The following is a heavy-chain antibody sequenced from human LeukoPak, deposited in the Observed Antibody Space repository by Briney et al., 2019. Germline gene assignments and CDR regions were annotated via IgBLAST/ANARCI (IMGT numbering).Heavy chain of an antibody. J-gene: IGHJ3*02. D-gene: IGHD3-16*01. V-gene: IGHV3-21*01. CDR2: ISSSSSYI. Sequence: GGSLRLSCAASGFTFSSYSMNWVRQAPGKGLEWVSSISSSSSYIYYADSVKGRFTISRDNAKNSLYLQMNSLRAEDTAVYYCARDRRGGTDAFDIWGQGTMVTVSS. CDR1: GFTFSSYS. CDR3: ARDRRGGTDAFDI.